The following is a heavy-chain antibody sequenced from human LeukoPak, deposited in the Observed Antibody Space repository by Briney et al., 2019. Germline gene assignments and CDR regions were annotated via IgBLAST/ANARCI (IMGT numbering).Heavy chain of an antibody. CDR2: INPNSGGT. J-gene: IGHJ4*02. CDR1: GYTFTGYY. V-gene: IGHV1-2*02. CDR3: ARCYGLTGTGWGYYFDY. D-gene: IGHD2-8*02. Sequence: VASVKDSCKASGYTFTGYYMHWVRQAPGQGLEWMGWINPNSGGTNYAQKFQGRVTMTRDTSISTAYMELSRLRSDDTAVYYCARCYGLTGTGWGYYFDYWGQGTLVTVSS.